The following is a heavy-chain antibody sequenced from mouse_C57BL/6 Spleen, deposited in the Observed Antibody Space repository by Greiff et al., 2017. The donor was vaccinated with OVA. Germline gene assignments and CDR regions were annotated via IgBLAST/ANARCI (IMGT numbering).Heavy chain of an antibody. Sequence: DVQVVESGGGLVPPGGSLCLSCAASGFTFTDYYMSWVRQPPGKALEWLGFIRNKANGYTTESSASVKGRFTISRDNSQNIIYLHINALRAENSATYDCARYSDYDLYDAMDYWGQGTSVTVSS. CDR2: IRNKANGYTT. CDR3: ARYSDYDLYDAMDY. V-gene: IGHV7-3*01. J-gene: IGHJ4*01. CDR1: GFTFTDYY. D-gene: IGHD2-4*01.